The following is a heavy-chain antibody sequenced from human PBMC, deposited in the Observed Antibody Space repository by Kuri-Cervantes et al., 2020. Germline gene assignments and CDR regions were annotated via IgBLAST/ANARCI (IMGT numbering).Heavy chain of an antibody. CDR2: TRNKANAYTT. CDR3: VTFYGGNSG. Sequence: GGSLRLSCAASGFTFSDQNMDWVRQAPGKGLEWVGLTRNKANAYTTAYAASVKGRFTISRDDSKKSLSLEMNSLKSEDTAVYYCVTFYGGNSGWGQGTLVTVSS. CDR1: GFTFSDQN. V-gene: IGHV3-72*01. D-gene: IGHD4-23*01. J-gene: IGHJ4*02.